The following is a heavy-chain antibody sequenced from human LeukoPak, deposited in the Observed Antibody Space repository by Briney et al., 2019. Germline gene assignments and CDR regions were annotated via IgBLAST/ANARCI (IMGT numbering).Heavy chain of an antibody. D-gene: IGHD6-19*01. CDR1: GFTFSSYA. Sequence: GGSLRLSCAASGFTFSSYAMSWVRQAPGKELEWVSAISGSGGSTYYADSVKGRFTISRDNSKNTLYLQMNSLRAEDTAVYYCAKDGYSSGWSPYYFDYWGQGTLVTVSS. J-gene: IGHJ4*02. CDR3: AKDGYSSGWSPYYFDY. CDR2: ISGSGGST. V-gene: IGHV3-23*01.